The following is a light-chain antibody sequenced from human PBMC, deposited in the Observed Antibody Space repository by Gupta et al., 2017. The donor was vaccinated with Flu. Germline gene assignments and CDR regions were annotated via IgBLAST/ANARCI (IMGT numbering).Light chain of an antibody. CDR3: QQSYSTPPGLT. CDR1: QSISSY. J-gene: IGKJ4*01. V-gene: IGKV1-39*01. Sequence: SLSASVGDRVTITCRASQSISSYLNWYQQKPGKAPKLLIYAASSLQSGVPSRFSGSGSGTDFTLTISSLQPEDFATYYCQQSYSTPPGLTFGGGTKVEIK. CDR2: AAS.